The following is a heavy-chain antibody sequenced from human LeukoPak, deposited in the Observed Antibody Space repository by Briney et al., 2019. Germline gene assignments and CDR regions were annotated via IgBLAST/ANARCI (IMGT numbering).Heavy chain of an antibody. CDR3: ARDPGGGFKQWLARDY. J-gene: IGHJ4*02. CDR1: GFTFSSYA. D-gene: IGHD6-19*01. CDR2: ISYDGSNK. V-gene: IGHV3-30*04. Sequence: GGSLRLSCAASGFTFSSYAMHWVRQAPGKGLEWVAVISYDGSNKYYADSVKGRFTISRDNSKNTLYLQMNSLRAEDTAVYYCARDPGGGFKQWLARDYWGQGTLVTVSS.